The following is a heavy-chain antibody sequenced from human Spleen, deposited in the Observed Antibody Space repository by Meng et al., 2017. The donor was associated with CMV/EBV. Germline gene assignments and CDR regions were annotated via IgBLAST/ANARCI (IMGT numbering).Heavy chain of an antibody. CDR3: ARGPSFDY. J-gene: IGHJ4*02. CDR2: IYYSGST. V-gene: IGHV4-39*07. CDR1: GGSISSSSYY. Sequence: LTLQESGPGVVKPSETLSLTCTVSGGSISSSSYYWGWIRQPPGKGLEWIGSIYYSGSTYYNPSLKSRVTISVDTSKNQFSLKLSSVTAADTAVYYCARGPSFDYWGQGTLVTVSS.